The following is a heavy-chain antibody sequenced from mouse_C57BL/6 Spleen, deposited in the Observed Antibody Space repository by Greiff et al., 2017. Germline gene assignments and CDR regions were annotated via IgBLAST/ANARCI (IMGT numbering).Heavy chain of an antibody. CDR2: IIPNYGTT. Sequence: EVLLQQSGPGLVKPGASVKLSCTASGYSFTDYNMHWVQQSHGKSLEWIGVIIPNYGTTCYNQKFKGKATLTVDPSYSTAYMQLNSLTSEDSAVYYCARSYDGNVYAMDYWGQGTSVTVSS. V-gene: IGHV1-39*01. J-gene: IGHJ4*01. CDR1: GYSFTDYN. CDR3: ARSYDGNVYAMDY. D-gene: IGHD2-1*01.